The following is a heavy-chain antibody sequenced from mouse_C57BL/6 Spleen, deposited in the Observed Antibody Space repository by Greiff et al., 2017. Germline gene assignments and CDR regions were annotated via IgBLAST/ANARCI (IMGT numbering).Heavy chain of an antibody. CDR3: ASYYDYDRYYFDY. CDR1: GYTFTSYW. J-gene: IGHJ2*01. Sequence: VQLQQPGAELVRPGSSVKLSCKASGYTFTSYWMHWVKQRPIQGLEWIGNIDPSDSETHYNQKFKDKATLTVDKSSSTAYMQLSSLTSEDSAVYYCASYYDYDRYYFDYWGQGTTRTVSS. D-gene: IGHD2-4*01. CDR2: IDPSDSET. V-gene: IGHV1-52*01.